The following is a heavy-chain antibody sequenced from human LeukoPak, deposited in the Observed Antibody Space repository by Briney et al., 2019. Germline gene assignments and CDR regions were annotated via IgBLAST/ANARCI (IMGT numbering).Heavy chain of an antibody. CDR3: AKDGWGLLRYFDPYSMDV. D-gene: IGHD3-9*01. Sequence: HGGSLRLSCEASGFTFSSYTLTWVRQAPGKGLEWVSSISSSSGYIYYADSVKGRFTISRDNAKRSLHLQMNSLRDEDTAVYYCAKDGWGLLRYFDPYSMDVWGQGTTVTVSS. CDR2: ISSSSGYI. V-gene: IGHV3-21*04. CDR1: GFTFSSYT. J-gene: IGHJ6*02.